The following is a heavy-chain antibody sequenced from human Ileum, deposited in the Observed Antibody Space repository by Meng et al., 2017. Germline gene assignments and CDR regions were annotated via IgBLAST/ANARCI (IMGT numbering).Heavy chain of an antibody. Sequence: QGQRQRQGPGRVNASQSLPLTCAVSGGSVSSNIAAWNWIRQSPLGGLEWLGRTYYRSKWYSEYAVSVKSRISITPDTSKNQFSLQMNSVTPEDTAVYYCASGSGSLDYWGPGTLVTVSS. V-gene: IGHV6-1*01. CDR2: TYYRSKWYS. J-gene: IGHJ4*02. CDR1: GGSVSSNIAA. D-gene: IGHD3-3*01. CDR3: ASGSGSLDY.